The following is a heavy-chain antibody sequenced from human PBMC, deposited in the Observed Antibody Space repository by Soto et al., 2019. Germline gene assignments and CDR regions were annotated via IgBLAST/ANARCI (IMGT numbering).Heavy chain of an antibody. J-gene: IGHJ6*03. CDR1: GFTFSSYG. CDR2: IWYDGSNK. V-gene: IGHV3-33*01. CDR3: AREGYSSGTEKGIYYYYMDV. Sequence: HPGGSLRLSCAASGFTFSSYGMHWVRQAPGKGLEWVAVIWYDGSNKYYADSVKGRFTISRDNSKNTLYLQMNSLRAEDTAVYYCAREGYSSGTEKGIYYYYMDVWGKGTTVTVSS. D-gene: IGHD5-18*01.